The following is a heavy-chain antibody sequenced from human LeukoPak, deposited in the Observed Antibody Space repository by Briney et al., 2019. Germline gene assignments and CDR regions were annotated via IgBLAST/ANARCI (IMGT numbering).Heavy chain of an antibody. V-gene: IGHV3-23*01. D-gene: IGHD4-17*01. Sequence: GGSLRLSCTASGLTFSNYAMTWVRQAPGKGLEWVPSITAGGGTSYTDSVKGRFTVYRDNSKNTLYLQMNSLRAGDTALYYCAKDPNGDYVGAFDSWGQGTMVTVSS. CDR2: ITAGGGT. CDR3: AKDPNGDYVGAFDS. CDR1: GLTFSNYA. J-gene: IGHJ3*01.